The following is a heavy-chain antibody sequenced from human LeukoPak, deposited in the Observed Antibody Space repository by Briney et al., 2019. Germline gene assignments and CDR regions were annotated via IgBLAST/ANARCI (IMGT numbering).Heavy chain of an antibody. D-gene: IGHD6-19*01. CDR2: INPTGGST. CDR3: ARGALLLSSGWYSNLDY. J-gene: IGHJ4*02. CDR1: GYTFTSYY. V-gene: IGHV1-46*01. Sequence: ASVKVSCKASGYTFTSYYMHWVRQAPGQGLEWMGLINPTGGSTSYAQKFQGRVTMTRDMSTSTVYMELSRLRSEDTAVYYCARGALLLSSGWYSNLDYWGQGTLITVSS.